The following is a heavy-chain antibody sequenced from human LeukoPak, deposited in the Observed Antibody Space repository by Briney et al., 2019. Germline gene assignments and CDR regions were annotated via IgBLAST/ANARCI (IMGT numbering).Heavy chain of an antibody. CDR1: GYTFTRYY. D-gene: IGHD2-15*01. J-gene: IGHJ4*02. Sequence: ASVKPSCKASGYTFTRYYMHWVRQAPGPGLEWMGWSNPNRGGTNCEQKFQGRVTMTRDTSISPAYMELSRLRSEDPAVYYWSRDPLVVVGVAATFDYSGQGTLVTLSS. V-gene: IGHV1-2*02. CDR2: SNPNRGGT. CDR3: SRDPLVVVGVAATFDY.